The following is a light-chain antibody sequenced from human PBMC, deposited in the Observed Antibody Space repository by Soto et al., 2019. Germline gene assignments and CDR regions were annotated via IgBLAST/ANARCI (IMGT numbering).Light chain of an antibody. CDR2: EVS. CDR3: SFYAGSNNVV. Sequence: QSALTQPPSASGSPGQSVAISCTGTSSDIGAYKFVSWYQQHPGKAPKLIIYEVSIRPSGVPDRFSGSKSGNTASLTVSGLLAEDEADYYCSFYAGSNNVVFGGGTKLTVL. J-gene: IGLJ2*01. CDR1: SSDIGAYKF. V-gene: IGLV2-8*01.